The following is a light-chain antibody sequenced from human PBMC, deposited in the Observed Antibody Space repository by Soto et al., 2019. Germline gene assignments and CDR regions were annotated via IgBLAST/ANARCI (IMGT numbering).Light chain of an antibody. V-gene: IGLV2-23*02. J-gene: IGLJ1*01. Sequence: QSALTQPASVSGSPGQSITISCTGTSSDVGTYNLVSWYQQHPGKAPKLMIYEVIKRPSGVSNRFSGSKSGNTASLTISGLQAEDEADYYCCSYAGGSVYVFGTGTKVTVL. CDR2: EVI. CDR1: SSDVGTYNL. CDR3: CSYAGGSVYV.